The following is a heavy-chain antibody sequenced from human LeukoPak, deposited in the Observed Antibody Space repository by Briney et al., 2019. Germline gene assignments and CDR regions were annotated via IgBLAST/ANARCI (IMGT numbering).Heavy chain of an antibody. V-gene: IGHV4-31*03. J-gene: IGHJ6*02. CDR2: IYYSGST. CDR1: GGSISSGGYY. D-gene: IGHD1-7*01. Sequence: LSLTCTVSGGSISSGGYYWSWIRQHPGKGLEWIGYIYYSGSTYYIPSLKSRVTISVDTSKNQFSLKLSSVTAADTAVYYCARELGNNWNYLYYYGMDVWGQGTTVTVSS. CDR3: ARELGNNWNYLYYYGMDV.